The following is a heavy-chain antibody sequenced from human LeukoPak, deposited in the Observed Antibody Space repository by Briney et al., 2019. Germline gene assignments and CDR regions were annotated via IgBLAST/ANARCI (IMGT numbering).Heavy chain of an antibody. J-gene: IGHJ4*02. V-gene: IGHV3-30*02. CDR2: IWDDGSDK. CDR3: AQDAANLLYYFDC. CDR1: GFTFSNHG. D-gene: IGHD2-15*01. Sequence: HSGGSLRLSCAASGFTFSNHGMHWVRQAPGKGLEWVASIWDDGSDKYSADSVRGRFTISRDNSKKTLYLQMNSLRAEDTAVYYCAQDAANLLYYFDCWGQGALVTVSS.